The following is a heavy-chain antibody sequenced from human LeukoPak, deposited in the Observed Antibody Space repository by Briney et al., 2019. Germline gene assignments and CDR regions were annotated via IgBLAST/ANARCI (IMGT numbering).Heavy chain of an antibody. CDR1: GFTFSSYG. V-gene: IGHV3-48*01. J-gene: IGHJ5*02. D-gene: IGHD1-26*01. Sequence: GGSLRLSCAASGFTFSSYGMNWVRQAPGKGLEWVSYIRSSGTTIYYADSVKGRFTISRDNAKNSLYLQMNNLRAEDMAVYYCVKGVGPTKSGPFAPWGQGTLVTVSS. CDR2: IRSSGTTI. CDR3: VKGVGPTKSGPFAP.